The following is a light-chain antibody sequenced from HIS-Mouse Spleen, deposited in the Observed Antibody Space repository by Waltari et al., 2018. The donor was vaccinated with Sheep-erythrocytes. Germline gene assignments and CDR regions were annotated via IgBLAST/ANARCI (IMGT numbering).Light chain of an antibody. V-gene: IGLV3-1*01. CDR3: QAWDSSTAWV. J-gene: IGLJ3*02. CDR2: QDS. Sequence: SYELTQPPSVSVSPGKTASITCSGDKLGDKYACWYQQNPGQSPVLVIYQDSKRPQGIPERFSGSSSGNTATLTISGTQAMDEAYYYCQAWDSSTAWVFGGGTKLTVL. CDR1: KLGDKY.